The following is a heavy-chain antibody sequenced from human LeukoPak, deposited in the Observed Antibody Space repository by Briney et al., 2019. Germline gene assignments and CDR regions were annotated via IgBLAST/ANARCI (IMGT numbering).Heavy chain of an antibody. CDR1: GGSISSYY. D-gene: IGHD1-7*01. J-gene: IGHJ4*02. CDR3: ARVRANWELYYFDY. CDR2: IYYSGST. V-gene: IGHV4-59*01. Sequence: SETLSLTCTVSGGSISSYYWSWIRQPPGKGLEWIGYIYYSGSTNYNPSLKSRVTISVDTSKNQFSLKLSSVTAADTAVYYCARVRANWELYYFDYWGQGTLVTVSS.